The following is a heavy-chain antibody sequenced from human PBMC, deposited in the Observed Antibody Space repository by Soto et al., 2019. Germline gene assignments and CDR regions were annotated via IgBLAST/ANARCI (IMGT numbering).Heavy chain of an antibody. D-gene: IGHD3-3*01. J-gene: IGHJ3*02. CDR1: GGSISSGDYY. Sequence: SLTLSLTCTVSGGSISSGDYYWSWILQPPGKGLEWIGYIYYMGSTYYNPSLKNQVNISVETSKNQLHLKLSLITAADTALYYCAREGRRIFGVVIIGRDALDIWGQGTMVT. CDR2: IYYMGST. CDR3: AREGRRIFGVVIIGRDALDI. V-gene: IGHV4-30-4*01.